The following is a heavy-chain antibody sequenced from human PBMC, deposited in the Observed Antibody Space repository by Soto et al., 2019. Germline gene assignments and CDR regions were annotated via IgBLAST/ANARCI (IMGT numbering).Heavy chain of an antibody. CDR2: ISSRSTVI. V-gene: IGHV3-21*06. Sequence: GGSLRLSCVDSEFTFSSYSMNWVRQAPGKGLEWVSSISSRSTVIFYADSVKGRFTISRDNAKNSLYLQMNSLRVEDTAVYYCVRGGRGYTMDDVFDVCGQGTMGTVSS. CDR3: VRGGRGYTMDDVFDV. CDR1: EFTFSSYS. J-gene: IGHJ3*01. D-gene: IGHD6-25*01.